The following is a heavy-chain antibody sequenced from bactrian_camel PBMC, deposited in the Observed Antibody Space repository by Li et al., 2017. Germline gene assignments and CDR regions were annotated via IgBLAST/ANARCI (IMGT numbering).Heavy chain of an antibody. CDR2: ISPGSGRR. CDR3: AADWSRPYCPGLRDYQYRY. J-gene: IGHJ4*01. D-gene: IGHD5*01. V-gene: IGHV3-3*01. Sequence: HVQLVESGGGSVQAGGSLRLSCRISGHTFTYYCMGWVRQAPGKEREGVAAISPGSGRRYYGDSVKGRFTISQGNRQHTIHLQMTSLKPEDTAVYYCAADWSRPYCPGLRDYQYRYWGQGTQVTVS. CDR1: GHTFTYYC.